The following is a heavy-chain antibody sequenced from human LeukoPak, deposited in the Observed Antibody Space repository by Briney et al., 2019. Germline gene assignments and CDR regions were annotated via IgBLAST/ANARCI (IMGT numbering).Heavy chain of an antibody. CDR1: GYTFTSYD. D-gene: IGHD3-10*01. CDR3: AREKPNYYGSGSYAFDI. V-gene: IGHV1-8*03. Sequence: ASVKVSCKASGYTFTSYDMNWVRQATGQGLEWMGWMNPNSGNTDYAQKFQGRVTLTRNTSISTAYMELRSLRSDDTAVYYCAREKPNYYGSGSYAFDIWGQGTMVTVSS. J-gene: IGHJ3*02. CDR2: MNPNSGNT.